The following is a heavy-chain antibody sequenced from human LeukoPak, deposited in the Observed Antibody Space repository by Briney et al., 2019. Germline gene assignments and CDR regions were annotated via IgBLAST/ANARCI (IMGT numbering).Heavy chain of an antibody. J-gene: IGHJ1*01. CDR3: ARGSPFDYDSSGYAYFQH. D-gene: IGHD3-22*01. Sequence: ASVKVSCKASGGTFSSYAISWVRQAPGQGLEWMGGIIPIFGTASYAQKFQGRVTITADESTSTAYMELSSLRSEDTAVYYCARGSPFDYDSSGYAYFQHWGQGTLVTVSS. CDR1: GGTFSSYA. CDR2: IIPIFGTA. V-gene: IGHV1-69*13.